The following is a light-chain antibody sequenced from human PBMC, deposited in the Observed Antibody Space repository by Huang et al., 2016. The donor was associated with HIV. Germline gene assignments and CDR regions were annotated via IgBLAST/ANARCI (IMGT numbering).Light chain of an antibody. CDR1: QGIGSY. J-gene: IGKJ4*01. Sequence: VIWMTQSPSLLSASTGDRVTISCRMSQGIGSYLAWYQQKPGKAPEFLIYAASTLQSGVPSRFSGSGSGTDFTLTISCLQSEDFATYYCQQYYSFPVTFGGGTKVEIK. CDR3: QQYYSFPVT. CDR2: AAS. V-gene: IGKV1D-8*01.